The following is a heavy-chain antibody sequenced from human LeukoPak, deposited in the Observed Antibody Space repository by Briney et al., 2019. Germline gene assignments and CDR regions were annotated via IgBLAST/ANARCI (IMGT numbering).Heavy chain of an antibody. Sequence: PSETLSLTCAVYGGSFSGYYWSWIRQPPGKGLEWIGEINHSGSTNYNPSLKSRVTISVDTSKNQFSLKLSSVTAADTAVYYCARHDCGGDCYEYYFDYWGQGTLVTVSS. CDR3: ARHDCGGDCYEYYFDY. CDR2: INHSGST. J-gene: IGHJ4*02. V-gene: IGHV4-34*01. D-gene: IGHD2-21*02. CDR1: GGSFSGYY.